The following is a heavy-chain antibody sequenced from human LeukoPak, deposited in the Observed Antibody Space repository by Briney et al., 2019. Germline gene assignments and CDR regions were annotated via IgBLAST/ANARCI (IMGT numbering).Heavy chain of an antibody. D-gene: IGHD6-19*01. CDR3: AGGSSGWYSDY. V-gene: IGHV3-23*01. CDR1: GFTFSSYA. J-gene: IGHJ4*02. Sequence: GGSLRLSCAASGFTFSSYAMTWVRQAPGKGLEWVSAISGRGVNTYYADSVKGRFTISRDNSKNTLYLQMNSLRAEDTAVYYCAGGSSGWYSDYWGQGTLATVSS. CDR2: ISGRGVNT.